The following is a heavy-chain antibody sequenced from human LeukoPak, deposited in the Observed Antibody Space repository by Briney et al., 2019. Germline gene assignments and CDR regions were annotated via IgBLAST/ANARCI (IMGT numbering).Heavy chain of an antibody. CDR2: IKEDGSEK. J-gene: IGHJ4*02. D-gene: IGHD5-18*01. Sequence: GGSLRLSCAASGFTFRSYWMSWVRQAPGKGLEWVANIKEDGSEKYYVDSVKGRFTISRDSAKNSLYLQMNSLRVEDTAVYYCARDHNYGSDYWGQGTLVTFSS. CDR1: GFTFRSYW. V-gene: IGHV3-7*03. CDR3: ARDHNYGSDY.